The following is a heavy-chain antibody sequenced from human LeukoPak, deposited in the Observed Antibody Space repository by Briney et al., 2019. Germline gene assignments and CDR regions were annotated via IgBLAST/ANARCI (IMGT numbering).Heavy chain of an antibody. CDR1: GFTFSSYS. Sequence: PGGSLRLSCAASGFTFSSYSMNWVRQAPGKGLEWVSSISSSSSYIYYADSVKGRFTISRDNAKNSLYLQMNSLRAEDTAVYYCARDTIPTPNDSSGYYLFDYWGQGTLVTVSS. CDR2: ISSSSSYI. D-gene: IGHD3-22*01. CDR3: ARDTIPTPNDSSGYYLFDY. V-gene: IGHV3-21*01. J-gene: IGHJ4*02.